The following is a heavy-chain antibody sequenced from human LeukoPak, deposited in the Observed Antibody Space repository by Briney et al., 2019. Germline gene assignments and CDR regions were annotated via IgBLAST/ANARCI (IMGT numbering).Heavy chain of an antibody. CDR1: GGSISSYY. V-gene: IGHV4-59*12. D-gene: IGHD6-19*01. Sequence: SETLSLTCTVSGGSISSYYWSWIRQPPGKGLEWIGYIYYSGSTNYNSSLKSRVTISVDTSKNQFSLKLSSVTAADTAVYYCAREEGLYSSGWYLGYYYYYYMDVWGKGTTVTISS. CDR2: IYYSGST. J-gene: IGHJ6*03. CDR3: AREEGLYSSGWYLGYYYYYYMDV.